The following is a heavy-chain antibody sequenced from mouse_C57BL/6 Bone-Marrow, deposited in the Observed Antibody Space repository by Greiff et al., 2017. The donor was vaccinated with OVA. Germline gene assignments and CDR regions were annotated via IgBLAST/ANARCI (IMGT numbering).Heavy chain of an antibody. CDR3: TPTGTDWYFDV. V-gene: IGHV14-4*01. Sequence: EVQGVESGAELVRPGASVKLSCTASGFNIKDDYMHWVKQRPEQGLEWIGWIDPENGDTEYASKFQGKATITADTSSNTAYLQLSSLTSEDTAVYYCTPTGTDWYFDVWGTGTTVTVSS. CDR2: IDPENGDT. J-gene: IGHJ1*03. D-gene: IGHD4-1*02. CDR1: GFNIKDDY.